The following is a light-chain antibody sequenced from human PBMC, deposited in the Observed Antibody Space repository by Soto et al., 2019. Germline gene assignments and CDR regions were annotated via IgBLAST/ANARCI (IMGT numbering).Light chain of an antibody. CDR1: SSDVGGYNY. V-gene: IGLV2-11*01. J-gene: IGLJ3*02. CDR3: CSYAGSYTM. CDR2: DVS. Sequence: QSVLTQPRSVSGSPGQSVTISCTGTSSDVGGYNYVSWYQQHPGKVPKLMIYDVSKRPSGVPDRFSGSKSGNTASLIISGLHAEDEADFYCCSYAGSYTMFGGGTQLTVL.